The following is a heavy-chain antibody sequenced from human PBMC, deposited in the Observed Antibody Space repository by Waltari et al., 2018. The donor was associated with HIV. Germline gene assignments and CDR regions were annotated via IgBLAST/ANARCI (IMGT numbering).Heavy chain of an antibody. V-gene: IGHV4-4*07. CDR2: IYTSGST. D-gene: IGHD3-10*01. J-gene: IGHJ5*02. CDR3: ARGGLLWFGDSLNWFDP. Sequence: QVQLQESGPGLVKPSETLSLICTVSGGSISRYYWSWIRQPAGKGLEWIGRIYTSGSTNYNPSLKSRVTMSVDTSKNQFSLKLSSVTAADTAVYYCARGGLLWFGDSLNWFDPWGQGTLVTVSS. CDR1: GGSISRYY.